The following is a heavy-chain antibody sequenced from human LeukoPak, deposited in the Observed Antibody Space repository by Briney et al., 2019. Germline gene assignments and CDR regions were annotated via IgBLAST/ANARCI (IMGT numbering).Heavy chain of an antibody. CDR2: ISGSGGST. Sequence: SGGSLRLSCAASGFTFSSYAMSWVRQAPGKGLEWVSAISGSGGSTYYADSVKGRFTISRDNSKNTLFLQMNSLRAEDTAVYHCAKAHYDSSGYYFDYWGQGTLVTVSS. CDR1: GFTFSSYA. D-gene: IGHD3-22*01. V-gene: IGHV3-23*01. J-gene: IGHJ4*02. CDR3: AKAHYDSSGYYFDY.